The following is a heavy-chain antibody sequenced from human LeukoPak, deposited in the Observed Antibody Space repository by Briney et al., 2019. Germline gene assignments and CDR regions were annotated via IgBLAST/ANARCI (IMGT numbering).Heavy chain of an antibody. CDR1: GGSISSYY. CDR3: ARQIASAGTAGFDF. D-gene: IGHD6-13*01. V-gene: IGHV4-4*07. J-gene: IGHJ4*02. Sequence: PSETPSLTCTVSGGSISSYYWSWIRQPAGKGLEWIGRIYSTGSTNYNPSFKSRVTMSVDTSKNQFSLRLRSVTAADTAVYYCARQIASAGTAGFDFWGQGALVTVSS. CDR2: IYSTGST.